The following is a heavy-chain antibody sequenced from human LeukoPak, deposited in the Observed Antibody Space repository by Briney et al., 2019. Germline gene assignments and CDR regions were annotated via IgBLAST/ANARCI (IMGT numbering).Heavy chain of an antibody. CDR2: INPNSGGT. CDR3: ARLYYELGAFDI. Sequence: ASVKVSCKASGYTFTGYYMHWVRQAPGQGLEWMGWINPNSGGTNYAQKFQGRVTMTRDTSISTAYMELSRLRSDDTAVYYCARLYYELGAFDIWGQGTMVTVSS. D-gene: IGHD3-22*01. J-gene: IGHJ3*02. V-gene: IGHV1-2*02. CDR1: GYTFTGYY.